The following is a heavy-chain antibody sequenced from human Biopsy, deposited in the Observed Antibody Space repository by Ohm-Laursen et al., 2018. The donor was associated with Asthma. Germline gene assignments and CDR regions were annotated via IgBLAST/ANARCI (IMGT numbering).Heavy chain of an antibody. CDR3: ARPRWDPYGY. J-gene: IGHJ4*01. Sequence: GALRLSCTASGFTFSRYSMNWVREAPGKGMEWVSYISSSSSTIYYADTVKGRFTITRDNAKNSLYLQMNSLRDEDTAVYYFARPRWDPYGYWGQGTLVTVSS. CDR2: ISSSSSTI. V-gene: IGHV3-48*02. CDR1: GFTFSRYS. D-gene: IGHD4-17*01.